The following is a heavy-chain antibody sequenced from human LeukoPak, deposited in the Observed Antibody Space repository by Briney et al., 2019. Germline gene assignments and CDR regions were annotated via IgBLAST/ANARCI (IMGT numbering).Heavy chain of an antibody. Sequence: PSETLSLTCAVSGYSISSGYYWGWIRQPPGKGLEWIGSIYHSGSTYYNPSLKSRVTISVDTSKNQFSLKLSSVTAADTAVYYCARSSQATVTRRGFDYWGQGTLVTVSS. CDR1: GYSISSGYY. CDR3: ARSSQATVTRRGFDY. V-gene: IGHV4-38-2*01. J-gene: IGHJ4*02. D-gene: IGHD4-11*01. CDR2: IYHSGST.